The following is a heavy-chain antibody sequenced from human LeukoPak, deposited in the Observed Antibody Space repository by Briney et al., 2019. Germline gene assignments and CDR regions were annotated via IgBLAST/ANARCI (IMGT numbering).Heavy chain of an antibody. Sequence: GGSLRLSCAASGFTFSSYSMNWVRQAPGKGLEWVSYISSSSSTIHYADSVKGRFTISRDNAKNSLYLQMNSLRDEDTAVYYCARAVVSNYYYYYGMDVWGQGTTVTVSS. CDR2: ISSSSSTI. V-gene: IGHV3-48*02. CDR1: GFTFSSYS. J-gene: IGHJ6*02. CDR3: ARAVVSNYYYYYGMDV. D-gene: IGHD6-6*01.